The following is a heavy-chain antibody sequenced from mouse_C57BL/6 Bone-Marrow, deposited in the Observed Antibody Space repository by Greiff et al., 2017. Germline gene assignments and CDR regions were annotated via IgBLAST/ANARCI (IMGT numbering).Heavy chain of an antibody. V-gene: IGHV5-4*01. Sequence: DVKLVESGGGLVKPGGSLKLSCAASGFTFSSYAMSWVRQTPEKRLEWVATISDGGSYTYYPDNVKGRFAISRDNAKNNLLLQMSHLKSEDTAMYYCARDGGYWYFDVWGTGTTVTVSS. CDR1: GFTFSSYA. J-gene: IGHJ1*03. CDR3: ARDGGYWYFDV. CDR2: ISDGGSYT.